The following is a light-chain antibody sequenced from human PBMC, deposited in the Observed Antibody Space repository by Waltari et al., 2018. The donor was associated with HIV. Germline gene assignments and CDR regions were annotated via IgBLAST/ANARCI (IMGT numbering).Light chain of an antibody. CDR3: QQLSGDPFT. Sequence: EIVLTQSPATLSLSPGERATLSCRASQSVSSYLAWYQQKPGQAPRLLIYDASNRATGIPARFSGSGSGTDFTLTISSLEPEDFATYYCQQLSGDPFTFGPGTTVDLK. CDR2: DAS. CDR1: QSVSSY. J-gene: IGKJ3*01. V-gene: IGKV3-11*01.